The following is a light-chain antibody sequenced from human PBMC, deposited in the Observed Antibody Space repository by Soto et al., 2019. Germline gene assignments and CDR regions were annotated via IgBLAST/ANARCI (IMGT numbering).Light chain of an antibody. V-gene: IGLV2-14*01. CDR2: DVS. CDR3: SSYTSSSTQLV. Sequence: QSALTQPASVSGSPGQSITISCTGTSSDVVGYNYVSWYQQHPGKAPKLMIYDVSNRPSGVSNRFSGSKSGNTASLTISGLQAEDDAAYYCSSYTSSSTQLVFGGGIKLTVL. CDR1: SSDVVGYNY. J-gene: IGLJ2*01.